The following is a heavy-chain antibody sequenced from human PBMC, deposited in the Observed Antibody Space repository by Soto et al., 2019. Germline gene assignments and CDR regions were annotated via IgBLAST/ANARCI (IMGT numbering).Heavy chain of an antibody. D-gene: IGHD5-12*01. Sequence: EVQLVESGGDLVQPGGSLRLSCVASGFPFSTYWMTWVRQAPGKGLEWVASIKQDGSQEFYVDSVRGRFTSSRDNAKNSGYLQMISLRVEDTAVYYCARGISEAVAPIMGCYFDYWGQGTLVTVSS. V-gene: IGHV3-7*03. J-gene: IGHJ4*02. CDR2: IKQDGSQE. CDR3: ARGISEAVAPIMGCYFDY. CDR1: GFPFSTYW.